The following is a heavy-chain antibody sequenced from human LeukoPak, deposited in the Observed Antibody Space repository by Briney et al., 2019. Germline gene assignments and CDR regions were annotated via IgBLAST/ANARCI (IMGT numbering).Heavy chain of an antibody. V-gene: IGHV4-59*01. J-gene: IGHJ4*02. CDR2: IHSSGSA. CDR1: GASITTYY. CDR3: ARDILDVGATHYFDY. D-gene: IGHD1-26*01. Sequence: SETLSLTCTVSGASITTYYWSWIRQPPGKGPEWIGQIHSSGSANYNPSLKSRVAMSLDASENQFSLTISSVTAADTAIYYCARDILDVGATHYFDYWGQGSLLTVSS.